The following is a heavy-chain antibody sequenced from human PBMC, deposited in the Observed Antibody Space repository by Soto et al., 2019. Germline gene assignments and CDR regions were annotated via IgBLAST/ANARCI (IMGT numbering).Heavy chain of an antibody. J-gene: IGHJ5*02. Sequence: ASVKVSCKTSGYTFRSYVLHWVRQAPGQRPEWMGRINPGNENTIYSQNFQGRVTITRDTSASTVYMDLSSLTSEDTAVYYCAIYLGRAGSGNWFDHWGQGILVTVSS. CDR2: INPGNENT. V-gene: IGHV1-3*01. D-gene: IGHD3-10*01. CDR1: GYTFRSYV. CDR3: AIYLGRAGSGNWFDH.